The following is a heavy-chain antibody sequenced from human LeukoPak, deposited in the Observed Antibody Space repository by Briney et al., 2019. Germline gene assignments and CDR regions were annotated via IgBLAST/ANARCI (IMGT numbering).Heavy chain of an antibody. V-gene: IGHV4-34*01. CDR1: GGSFNGYY. CDR3: ARGSEGVSSGYDIDY. J-gene: IGHJ4*02. Sequence: SETLSLTCAVYGGSFNGYYWSWIRQPPGKGLEWIGEINHSGSTNYNPSLKSRVTISVDTSKNQFSLKLSSVTAADTAVYYCARGSEGVSSGYDIDYWGQGTLVTVSS. CDR2: INHSGST. D-gene: IGHD3-22*01.